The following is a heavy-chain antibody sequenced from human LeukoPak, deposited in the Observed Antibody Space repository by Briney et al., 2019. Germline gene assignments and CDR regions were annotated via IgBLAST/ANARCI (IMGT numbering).Heavy chain of an antibody. D-gene: IGHD3-10*01. J-gene: IGHJ3*02. CDR1: GFTFSDHY. V-gene: IGHV3-72*01. CDR3: ARGYGSGSYYNAGGAFDI. Sequence: PGGSLRLSCAASGFTFSDHYMDWVRQAPGKGLEWVGRTRNKANSYTTEYAASVKGRFTISRDDSKNSPYLQMNSLKTEDTAVYYCARGYGSGSYYNAGGAFDIWGQGTMVTVSS. CDR2: TRNKANSYTT.